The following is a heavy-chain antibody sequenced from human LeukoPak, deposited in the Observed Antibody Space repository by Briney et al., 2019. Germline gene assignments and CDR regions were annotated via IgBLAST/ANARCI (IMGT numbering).Heavy chain of an antibody. CDR2: IYHSGST. D-gene: IGHD3-16*01. Sequence: SQTLSLTCAVSGGSISSGGYSWNWIRQPPGKGLEWIGYIYHSGSTYYNPSLKSRVTISVDRSKNQFPLKLSSVTAADTAVYYCARGEGWINFDYWGQGTLVTVSS. CDR3: ARGEGWINFDY. J-gene: IGHJ4*02. V-gene: IGHV4-30-2*01. CDR1: GGSISSGGYS.